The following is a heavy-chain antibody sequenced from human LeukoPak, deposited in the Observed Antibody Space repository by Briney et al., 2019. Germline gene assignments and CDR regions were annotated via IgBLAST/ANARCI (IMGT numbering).Heavy chain of an antibody. CDR1: GYTFTNYW. D-gene: IGHD2-2*01. V-gene: IGHV5-51*01. J-gene: IGHJ4*02. CDR2: IYPGDSDT. CDR3: ARLKGGTTSSIDY. Sequence: RGESLKISCKASGYTFTNYWIGWVRQMPGKGLEWMGIIYPGDSDTRYSPSFQGQVTISADKSTTTAYLHWSSLKASDTAMYYCARLKGGTTSSIDYWGQGTLVTVSS.